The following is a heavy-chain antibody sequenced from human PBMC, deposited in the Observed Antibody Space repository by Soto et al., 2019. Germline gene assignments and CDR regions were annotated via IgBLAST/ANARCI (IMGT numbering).Heavy chain of an antibody. Sequence: QVQLVQSGSEVKKPGSSVKVSCKASGGTFSIYTISWVRQAPGQGLEWMGRVIPIFDVTSYAQRFQGRVTITADKSTTTAYMELSSLRSEDTAVYYCARDRDNSNWPNFDYWGQGTLVTFSS. D-gene: IGHD6-13*01. CDR3: ARDRDNSNWPNFDY. CDR1: GGTFSIYT. J-gene: IGHJ4*02. CDR2: VIPIFDVT. V-gene: IGHV1-69*02.